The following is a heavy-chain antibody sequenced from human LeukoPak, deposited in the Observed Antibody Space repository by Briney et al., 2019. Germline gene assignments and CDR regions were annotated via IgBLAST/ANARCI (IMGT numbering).Heavy chain of an antibody. J-gene: IGHJ6*03. D-gene: IGHD3-22*01. CDR3: ARAVRDYDRRQGGYYYYMDV. V-gene: IGHV4-39*07. CDR2: VYYRGST. Sequence: SETLSLTCTVSGGSISSSSYYWGWIRQPPGKGLEWIGSVYYRGSTYYNPSLKSRVTISVDTSKNQFSLKLSSVTAADTAVYYCARAVRDYDRRQGGYYYYMDVWGKGTTVTISS. CDR1: GGSISSSSYY.